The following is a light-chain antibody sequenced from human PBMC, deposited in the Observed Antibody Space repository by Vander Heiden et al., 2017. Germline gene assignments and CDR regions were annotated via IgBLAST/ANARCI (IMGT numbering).Light chain of an antibody. V-gene: IGLV3-21*02. CDR1: NIGTKS. J-gene: IGLJ1*01. Sequence: HVLTQPPSVSVAPGQPAKITCGGHNIGTKSVHWYQQRPGQAPVLVVYDDSDRPSGIPERFSGSNSGSAATLTISGVEAGDEADYFCQVWDSATDHHVFATGTKVTVL. CDR2: DDS. CDR3: QVWDSATDHHV.